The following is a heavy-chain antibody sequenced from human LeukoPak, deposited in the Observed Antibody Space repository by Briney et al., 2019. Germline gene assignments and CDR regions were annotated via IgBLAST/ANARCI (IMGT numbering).Heavy chain of an antibody. CDR2: MSPQSGDT. CDR1: GFTFTSYD. V-gene: IGHV1-8*03. CDR3: ARAIMNYDFLGGYYPNWLDP. D-gene: IGHD3-3*01. Sequence: ASVKVSCKASGFTFTSYDIHWVRQAPGQGLEWMGWMSPQSGDTGYAQKFQGRITITRDTAMSTAYMELSSLRSEDTAVYYCARAIMNYDFLGGYYPNWLDPWGQGTLVTVSS. J-gene: IGHJ5*02.